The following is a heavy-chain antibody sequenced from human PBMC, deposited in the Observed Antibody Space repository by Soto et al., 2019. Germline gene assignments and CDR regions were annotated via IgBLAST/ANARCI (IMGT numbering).Heavy chain of an antibody. Sequence: PSETLSLTCTVSGGTISSGDYHWSWIRQPPGKGLEWIGNIHNSGNIYYNPSLKSRLSISVDTSKNQFSLKLSSVTAADTAVYFCARXTXIISRFSXXXHPXGQGTLVTVSS. J-gene: IGHJ5*02. CDR1: GGTISSGDYH. D-gene: IGHD3-3*01. CDR2: IHNSGNI. CDR3: ARXTXIISRFSXXXHP. V-gene: IGHV4-30-4*01.